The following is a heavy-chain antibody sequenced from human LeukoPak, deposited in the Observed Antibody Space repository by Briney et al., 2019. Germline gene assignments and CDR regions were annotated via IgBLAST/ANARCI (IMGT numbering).Heavy chain of an antibody. D-gene: IGHD6-6*01. CDR2: ISSSSSYI. Sequence: PGGSLRLSCAASGFTFSSYSMNWVRQAPGKGLEWVSSISSSSSYIYYADSVKGRFTISRDNAKNSLYLQMNSLRAEDTAVYYCARDRLEYSSSSGFDYWGQGTLVTVSS. CDR1: GFTFSSYS. CDR3: ARDRLEYSSSSGFDY. V-gene: IGHV3-21*01. J-gene: IGHJ4*02.